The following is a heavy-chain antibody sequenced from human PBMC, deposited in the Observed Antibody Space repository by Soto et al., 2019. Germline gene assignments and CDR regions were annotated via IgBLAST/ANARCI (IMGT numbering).Heavy chain of an antibody. D-gene: IGHD2-21*01. Sequence: PGESLKISCXFSGYNFDDYWIAWVRQMPGKGLECLGIIYPGDSETRYSPSFQGQVTMSADMSINTAYLQWSSLKASDTAIYYCARRPTSRDFDYWGQGTLVTVSS. V-gene: IGHV5-51*01. CDR3: ARRPTSRDFDY. J-gene: IGHJ4*02. CDR1: GYNFDDYW. CDR2: IYPGDSET.